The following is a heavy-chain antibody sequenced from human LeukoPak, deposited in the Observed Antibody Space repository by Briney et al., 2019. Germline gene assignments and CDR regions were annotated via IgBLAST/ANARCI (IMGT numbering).Heavy chain of an antibody. Sequence: PSETLSLTCTVSGGSISSTGYYWGWIRQPPGKGLEWIGIIYYGGSTYYNPSLKSRVTKSVDTSKNQFPLQLSSVTAADTAVYYCARLYSSSWSNWYFDLWGRGTLVTVSS. V-gene: IGHV4-39*01. J-gene: IGHJ2*01. CDR2: IYYGGST. D-gene: IGHD6-13*01. CDR3: ARLYSSSWSNWYFDL. CDR1: GGSISSTGYY.